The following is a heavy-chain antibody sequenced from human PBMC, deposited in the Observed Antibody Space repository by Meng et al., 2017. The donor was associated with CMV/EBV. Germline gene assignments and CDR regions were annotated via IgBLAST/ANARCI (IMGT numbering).Heavy chain of an antibody. J-gene: IGHJ6*02. CDR2: ISSSGSTI. V-gene: IGHV3-48*03. CDR3: ARGDATSYYYYYGMDV. D-gene: IGHD2-2*01. Sequence: GGSLRLSCAASGFTFSSYEMNWVRQAPGKGLEWVSYISSSGSTIYYADSVKGRFTISRDNAKNSLYLQMNSLRAEDTAVYYCARGDATSYYYYYGMDVWGQGTTVTVSS. CDR1: GFTFSSYE.